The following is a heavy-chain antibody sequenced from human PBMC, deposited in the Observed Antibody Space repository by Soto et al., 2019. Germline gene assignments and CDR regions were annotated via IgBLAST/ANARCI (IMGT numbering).Heavy chain of an antibody. Sequence: ASVKVPCKASGYTFTGYYMHWVRQAPGQGLEWMGWINPNSGGTNYAQKFQGWVTMTRDTSISTAYMELSRLRSDDTAVYYCARGPGLRYFDWLLFAWGQGTLVTVPQ. CDR3: ARGPGLRYFDWLLFA. V-gene: IGHV1-2*04. J-gene: IGHJ4*02. CDR1: GYTFTGYY. CDR2: INPNSGGT. D-gene: IGHD3-9*01.